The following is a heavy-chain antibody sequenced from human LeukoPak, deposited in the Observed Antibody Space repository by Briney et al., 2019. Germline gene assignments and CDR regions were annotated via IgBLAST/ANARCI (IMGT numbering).Heavy chain of an antibody. CDR2: ISGSGGST. D-gene: IGHD3-22*01. J-gene: IGHJ3*02. V-gene: IGHV3-23*01. Sequence: GGSLRLSCAASGFTFSSYAMSWVRQAPGKGVEWVSAISGSGGSTYYADSVKGRFTISRDNSKNTLYLQMNSLRAEDTAVYYCAKDLDYYDSSGLDAFDIWGQGTMVTVSS. CDR3: AKDLDYYDSSGLDAFDI. CDR1: GFTFSSYA.